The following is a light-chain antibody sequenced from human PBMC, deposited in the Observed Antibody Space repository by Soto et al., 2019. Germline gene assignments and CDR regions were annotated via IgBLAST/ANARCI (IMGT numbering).Light chain of an antibody. V-gene: IGKV1-39*01. J-gene: IGKJ2*03. CDR1: QSISTY. CDR3: QQSYNTPYS. CDR2: VAS. Sequence: DIQMTQSPSSLSASVGDSVTIICRASQSISTYLNWYQQKPGKVPKLLISVASNLQSGVPSRFSGSGSGTEFTLTINSLQIVDFATYYCQQSYNTPYSFGQGTKLDIK.